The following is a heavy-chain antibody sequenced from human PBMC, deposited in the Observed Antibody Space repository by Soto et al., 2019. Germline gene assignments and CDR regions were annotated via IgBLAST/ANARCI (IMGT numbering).Heavy chain of an antibody. CDR1: GYTFINYG. Sequence: QVQLVQSGAEMRKPGASVKVSCKTSGYTFINYGISWVRQAPGQGLAWMGWINGYNGNTNYAQNFQGRVAMTTDTSPSTVYMELRNLRSDDTAVYYCARGDSPVQFDYWGQGTLVTVSS. J-gene: IGHJ4*02. V-gene: IGHV1-18*01. CDR2: INGYNGNT. CDR3: ARGDSPVQFDY. D-gene: IGHD4-4*01.